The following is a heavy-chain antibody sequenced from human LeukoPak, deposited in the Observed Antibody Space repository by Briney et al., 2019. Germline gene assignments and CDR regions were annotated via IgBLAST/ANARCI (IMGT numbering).Heavy chain of an antibody. D-gene: IGHD3-22*01. CDR1: GFTFDYYG. V-gene: IGHV3-20*04. CDR3: ARDRYYDTSDFLDY. Sequence: GGSLTLSCAASGFTFDYYGLTWVRQAPGKGLEWVSGINWNGGNTDYADSVKGRFTISRDNAKSSLYLQMNSLRAEDTAFYYCARDRYYDTSDFLDYWGQGTLVTVSS. CDR2: INWNGGNT. J-gene: IGHJ4*02.